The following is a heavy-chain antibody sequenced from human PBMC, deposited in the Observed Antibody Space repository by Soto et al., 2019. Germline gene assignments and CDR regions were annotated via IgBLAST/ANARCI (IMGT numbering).Heavy chain of an antibody. D-gene: IGHD3-10*01. V-gene: IGHV3-23*01. J-gene: IGHJ4*02. CDR3: AKDRNDYTSGSPFDY. CDR2: IGGSGGST. Sequence: VNKAPGKGLEWVSAIGGSGGSTYYADSVKGRFTISRDNSKNTLYLQMNSLRAEDTAVYYCAKDRNDYTSGSPFDYWGQGTLVTVSS.